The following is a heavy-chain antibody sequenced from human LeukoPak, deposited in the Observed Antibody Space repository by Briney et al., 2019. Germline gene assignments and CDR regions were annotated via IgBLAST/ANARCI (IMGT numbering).Heavy chain of an antibody. D-gene: IGHD5-12*01. Sequence: SETLSLTCTVSGGSISSSSYYWGWIRQPPGKGLEWIGSIYYSGSTYYNPSLKSRVTISVDTSKNQFSLKLSSVTAADTAVYYCARSTLGEVATFDYWGQGTLVTVSS. CDR1: GGSISSSSYY. CDR2: IYYSGST. CDR3: ARSTLGEVATFDY. V-gene: IGHV4-39*07. J-gene: IGHJ4*02.